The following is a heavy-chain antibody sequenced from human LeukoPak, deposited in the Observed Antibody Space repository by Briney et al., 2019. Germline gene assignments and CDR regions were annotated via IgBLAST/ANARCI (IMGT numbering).Heavy chain of an antibody. D-gene: IGHD3-22*01. CDR3: ARGQFSSGYYYYFDY. CDR2: IYSGGST. CDR1: GFTVSSNY. J-gene: IGHJ4*02. Sequence: GGSLRLSCAASGFTVSSNYMSWVRQAPGKGLEWVSVIYSGGSTYYADSVKGRFTISRDNSKNTLYLQMNSLRAEDTAVYYCARGQFSSGYYYYFDYWGQGTLVTVSS. V-gene: IGHV3-66*01.